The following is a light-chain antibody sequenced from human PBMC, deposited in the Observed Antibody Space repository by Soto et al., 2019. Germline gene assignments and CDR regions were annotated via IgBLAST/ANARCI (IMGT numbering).Light chain of an antibody. Sequence: QSALTQPASVSGSPGQSITISCTGTSSDVGGYNHVSWYQQHPGKAPKLIIYEVRNRPSGVSNRLSGSKSGNTASLTISGLQADDEADYYCSSYAGSDNFVFGTGTKVTVL. CDR3: SSYAGSDNFV. CDR2: EVR. CDR1: SSDVGGYNH. J-gene: IGLJ1*01. V-gene: IGLV2-14*01.